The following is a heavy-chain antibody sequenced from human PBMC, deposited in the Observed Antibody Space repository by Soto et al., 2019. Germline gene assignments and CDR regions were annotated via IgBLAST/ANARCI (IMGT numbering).Heavy chain of an antibody. CDR2: ISYDGSNK. CDR1: GFTFSSYA. J-gene: IGHJ2*01. V-gene: IGHV3-30-3*01. Sequence: GGSLRLSCAASGFTFSSYAMHWVRQAPGKGLEWVAVISYDGSNKYYADSVKGRFTISRDNSKNTLYLQMNSLRAEDTAVFYCARPLWRNDYNWGYFDLWGRGTLVTVSS. D-gene: IGHD4-4*01. CDR3: ARPLWRNDYNWGYFDL.